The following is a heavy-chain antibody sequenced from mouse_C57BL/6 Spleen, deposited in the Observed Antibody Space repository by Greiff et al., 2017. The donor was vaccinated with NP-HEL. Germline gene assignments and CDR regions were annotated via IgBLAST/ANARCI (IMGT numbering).Heavy chain of an antibody. D-gene: IGHD1-1*01. V-gene: IGHV1-81*01. CDR3: ARGATTVVEGYFDV. CDR1: GYTFTSYG. J-gene: IGHJ1*03. CDR2: IYPRSGNT. Sequence: VQRVESGAELARPGASVKLSCKASGYTFTSYGISWVKQRTGQGLEWIGEIYPRSGNTYYNEKFKGKATLTADKSSSTAYMELRSLTSEDSAVYFCARGATTVVEGYFDVWGTGTTVTVSS.